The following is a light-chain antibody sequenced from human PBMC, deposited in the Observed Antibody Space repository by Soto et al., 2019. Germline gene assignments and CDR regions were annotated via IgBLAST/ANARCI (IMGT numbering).Light chain of an antibody. CDR1: QSVSNNY. J-gene: IGKJ1*01. Sequence: EIVLTQSPGTLSLSAGERGSLSCSASQSVSNNYLAWYQQKPGQAPRLLIYGASNRATGIPDRFSGSGSGTDFTLTISRLEPEDFAVYYCQQYGSSGTFGQGTKVDNK. V-gene: IGKV3-20*01. CDR3: QQYGSSGT. CDR2: GAS.